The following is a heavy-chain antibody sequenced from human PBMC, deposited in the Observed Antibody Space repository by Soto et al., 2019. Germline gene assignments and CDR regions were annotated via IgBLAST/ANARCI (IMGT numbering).Heavy chain of an antibody. CDR2: IKSKTDGGTT. CDR1: GFTCSNAW. D-gene: IGHD3-22*01. Sequence: GGSLRLSCAASGFTCSNAWMSWVRQAPGKGLEWVGRIKSKTDGGTTDYAAPVTGRFTISRDDSKNTLYLQMNSLKTEDTAVYYCTTDLPYYYDSYWGQGTLVTVSS. CDR3: TTDLPYYYDSY. V-gene: IGHV3-15*01. J-gene: IGHJ4*02.